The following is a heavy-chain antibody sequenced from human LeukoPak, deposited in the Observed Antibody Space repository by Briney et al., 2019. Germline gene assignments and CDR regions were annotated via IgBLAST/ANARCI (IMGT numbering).Heavy chain of an antibody. J-gene: IGHJ1*01. Sequence: ESAPTLVKPTQTLTLTCTCSGCSRSTSGPSVGWIRQPPGKSLEWLALISWDDDKRYSPSMNSKLSITKDTSKNQVVLTMTNMHPVDTATYYCAHSNSGRSTQYFQNWGQGTLVTVSS. CDR3: AHSNSGRSTQYFQN. CDR1: GCSRSTSGPS. V-gene: IGHV2-5*02. CDR2: ISWDDDK.